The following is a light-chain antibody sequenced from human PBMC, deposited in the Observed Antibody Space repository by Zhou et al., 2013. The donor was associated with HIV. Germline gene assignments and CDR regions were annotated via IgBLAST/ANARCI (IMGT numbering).Light chain of an antibody. CDR1: QSVSFRN. V-gene: IGKV3-20*01. CDR2: GAS. Sequence: IALTQSPGTLSLSPGESATLSCRASQSVSFRNLAWYQQKPGRAPRLLIYGASTKATGIPARFSGSGSGTEFTLTISRLESEDFAVYYCQHYGVSPYTFGPGTKLEI. CDR3: QHYGVSPYT. J-gene: IGKJ2*01.